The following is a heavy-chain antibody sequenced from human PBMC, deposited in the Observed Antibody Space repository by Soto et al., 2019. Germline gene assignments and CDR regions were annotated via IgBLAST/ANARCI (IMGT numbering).Heavy chain of an antibody. CDR3: ARDPPRITIFGVVTGGYYYYYGMDV. J-gene: IGHJ6*02. CDR2: ISSSSSYI. CDR1: GFTFSSYS. D-gene: IGHD3-3*01. Sequence: PGGSLRLSCAASGFTFSSYSMNWVRQAPGKGLGWVSSISSSSSYIYYADSVKGRFTISRDNAKNSLYLQMNSLRAEDTAVYYCARDPPRITIFGVVTGGYYYYYGMDVWGQGTTVTVSS. V-gene: IGHV3-21*01.